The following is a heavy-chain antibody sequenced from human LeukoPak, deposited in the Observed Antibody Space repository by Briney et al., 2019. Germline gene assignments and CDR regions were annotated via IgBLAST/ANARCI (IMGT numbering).Heavy chain of an antibody. CDR1: GGSISSGSHY. V-gene: IGHV4-39*01. J-gene: IGHJ5*02. Sequence: PSETLSLTCTVSGGSISSGSHYWGWIRQPPGKGLEWIGSFDYRGRTYYSPSLKSRVTISVDTSKSQFSLKLSSVTAADTAVYYCARLGLRRGVGVVVAARWFDPWGQGTLVTVSS. D-gene: IGHD2-15*01. CDR3: ARLGLRRGVGVVVAARWFDP. CDR2: FDYRGRT.